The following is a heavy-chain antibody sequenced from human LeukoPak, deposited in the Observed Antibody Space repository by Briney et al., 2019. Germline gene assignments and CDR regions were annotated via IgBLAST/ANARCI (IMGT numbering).Heavy chain of an antibody. CDR1: GGSFSGYY. J-gene: IGHJ6*03. V-gene: IGHV4-34*01. CDR2: INHSGST. D-gene: IGHD5-18*01. Sequence: PSVTLSLTCAVYGGSFSGYYWSWIRQPPGKGLEWIGEINHSGSTNYNPSLKSRVTISGDTSKNQFSLKLSSVTAADTAVYFCARVGYSYVINDWSRTGLGAYPTKYYYHMDVWGKGTTVTVSS. CDR3: ARVGYSYVINDWSRTGLGAYPTKYYYHMDV.